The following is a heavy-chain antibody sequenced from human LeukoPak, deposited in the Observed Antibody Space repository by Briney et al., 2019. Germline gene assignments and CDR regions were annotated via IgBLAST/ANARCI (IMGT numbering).Heavy chain of an antibody. D-gene: IGHD3-10*01. CDR3: ARGGMVGTVRGAKASDLYYFDY. CDR1: GGSMSSGTYY. J-gene: IGHJ4*02. CDR2: TYTSGST. Sequence: PSETLSLTCSVSGGSMSSGTYYWNWIRQPAGKGLEWLGRTYTSGSTNYNPSLKSRVTISVDTSKNQFSLKLSSVTAADTAVYYCARGGMVGTVRGAKASDLYYFDYWGQGTLVTVSS. V-gene: IGHV4-61*02.